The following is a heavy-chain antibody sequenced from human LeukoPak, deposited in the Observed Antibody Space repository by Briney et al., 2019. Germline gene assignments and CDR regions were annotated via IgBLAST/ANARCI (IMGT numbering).Heavy chain of an antibody. CDR3: ARAVDSSSWNWFDP. D-gene: IGHD6-13*01. Sequence: SETLSLTCAVYGGSFSGYYWSWIRQPPGKGLEWIGRIYTSGSTNYNPSLKSRVTMSVDTSKNQFSLKLSSVTAADTAVYYCARAVDSSSWNWFDPWGQGTLVTVSS. CDR2: IYTSGST. CDR1: GGSFSGYY. V-gene: IGHV4-59*10. J-gene: IGHJ5*02.